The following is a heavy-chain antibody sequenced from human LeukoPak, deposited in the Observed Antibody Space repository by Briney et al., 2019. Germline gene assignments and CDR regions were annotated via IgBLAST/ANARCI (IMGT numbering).Heavy chain of an antibody. V-gene: IGHV1-69*13. Sequence: SVKVSCKASGGTFSSYAISWVRQAPGQGLEWMGGIIPIFGAANYAQKFQGRVTITADESTSTAYMELSSLRSEDTAVYYCASTPPRCSSTSCYGDYYYYYYMDVWGKGTTVTVSS. D-gene: IGHD2-2*01. CDR1: GGTFSSYA. CDR3: ASTPPRCSSTSCYGDYYYYYYMDV. J-gene: IGHJ6*03. CDR2: IIPIFGAA.